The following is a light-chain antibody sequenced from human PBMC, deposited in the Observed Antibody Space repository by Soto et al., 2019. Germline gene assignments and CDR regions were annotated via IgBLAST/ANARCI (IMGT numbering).Light chain of an antibody. CDR1: QSISTY. V-gene: IGKV1-39*01. J-gene: IGKJ4*01. CDR2: AAS. Sequence: IQMTQSPSSLSASVGDRVTITCRASQSISTYLNWYQQKPGKAPRLLIYAASTLQSGVPSRLSGDGSVKELAVAISSLQPEDFPTYYCQQLSISRRTVGGGTKVDIK. CDR3: QQLSISRRT.